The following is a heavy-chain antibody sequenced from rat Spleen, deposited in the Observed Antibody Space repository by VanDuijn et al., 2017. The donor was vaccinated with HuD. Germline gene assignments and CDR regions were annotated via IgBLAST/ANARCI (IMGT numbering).Heavy chain of an antibody. V-gene: IGHV5-62*01. CDR3: ARRGAYGYDGSYFDY. D-gene: IGHD1-12*03. CDR1: GFTFSTYG. J-gene: IGHJ2*01. Sequence: AVQLVESGGGLVQPGKSLKLSCSASGFTFSTYGMHWIRHAPGKGLDWVAYISSSSDTVYADAVKERFTISRDIAKNTLYLQLNSLKSEDTAIYYCARRGAYGYDGSYFDYWGQGVMVTVSS. CDR2: ISSSSDT.